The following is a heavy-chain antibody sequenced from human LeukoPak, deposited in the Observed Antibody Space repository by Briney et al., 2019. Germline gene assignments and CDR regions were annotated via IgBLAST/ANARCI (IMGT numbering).Heavy chain of an antibody. D-gene: IGHD5-24*01. J-gene: IGHJ4*02. Sequence: SEALSLTCTVSGGSISSYYWSWIRQPAGKGLGWIGRIYTSGSTNYNPSLKSRVTMSVDTSKNQFSLKLSSVTAADTAVYYCARAADGYNLDYWGQGTLVTVSS. CDR2: IYTSGST. V-gene: IGHV4-4*07. CDR3: ARAADGYNLDY. CDR1: GGSISSYY.